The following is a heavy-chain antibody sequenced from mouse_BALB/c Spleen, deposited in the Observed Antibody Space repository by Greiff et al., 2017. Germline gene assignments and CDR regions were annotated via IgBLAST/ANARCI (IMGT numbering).Heavy chain of an antibody. CDR3: ARGGYGFAY. V-gene: IGHV1-9*01. J-gene: IGHJ3*01. CDR2: ILPGSGST. CDR1: GYTFSSYW. Sequence: VQLQQSGAELMKPGASVKISCKATGYTFSSYWIEWVKQRPGHGLEWIGEILPGSGSTNYNEKFKGKATFTADTSSNTAYMQLRSLTSEDSAVYYCARGGYGFAYWGQGTLVTVSA.